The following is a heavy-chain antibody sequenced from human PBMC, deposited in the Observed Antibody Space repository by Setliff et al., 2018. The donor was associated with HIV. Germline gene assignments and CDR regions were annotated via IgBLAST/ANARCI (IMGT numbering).Heavy chain of an antibody. Sequence: PSETLSLTCTVSGGSISSGGYYWSWIRQSPGKGLEWIGEINHSGSTHYNPSLKSRVTISVDTSKNQFSLKLSSVTAADTAVYYCARHSITLVVGVPERDDAFDIWGQGTRVTVSS. V-gene: IGHV4-39*01. CDR3: ARHSITLVVGVPERDDAFDI. CDR2: INHSGST. D-gene: IGHD3-22*01. CDR1: GGSISSGGYY. J-gene: IGHJ3*02.